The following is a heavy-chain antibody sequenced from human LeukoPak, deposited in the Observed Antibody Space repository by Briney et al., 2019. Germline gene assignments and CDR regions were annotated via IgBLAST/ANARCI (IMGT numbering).Heavy chain of an antibody. CDR1: GYTFTGYY. V-gene: IGHV1-2*02. J-gene: IGHJ4*02. CDR2: INPNSGGT. D-gene: IGHD3-22*01. Sequence: EASVKVSCKASGYTFTGYYMHWVRQAPGQGLEWMGWINPNSGGTNYAQKFQGRVTMTRDTSISTAYMELRSLRSDDTAVYYCARDLGSNFYYALDYWGQGTLVTVSS. CDR3: ARDLGSNFYYALDY.